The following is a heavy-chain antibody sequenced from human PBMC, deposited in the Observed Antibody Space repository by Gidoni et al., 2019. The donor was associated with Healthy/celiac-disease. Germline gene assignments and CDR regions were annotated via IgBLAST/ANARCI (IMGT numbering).Heavy chain of an antibody. CDR3: ARADSSGWYLLDY. CDR2: ISSSGSTI. Sequence: QVQLVESGGGLVKPGGSLRLSCAASGFPFSDYYMSWSRQAPGKGLEWVSYISSSGSTIYYADSVKGRFTISRDNAKNSLYLQMNSLSAEDTAVYYCARADSSGWYLLDYWGQGTLVTVSS. D-gene: IGHD6-19*01. CDR1: GFPFSDYY. V-gene: IGHV3-11*01. J-gene: IGHJ4*02.